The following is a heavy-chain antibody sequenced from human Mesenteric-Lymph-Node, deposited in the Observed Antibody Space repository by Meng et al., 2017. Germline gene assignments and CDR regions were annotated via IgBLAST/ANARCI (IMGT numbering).Heavy chain of an antibody. Sequence: QVQPQESGPGLVKPSQTLSLTCTVSGDYISSGEYFWSWIRQPPGKGLEWIGYMDYRGSTFYNPSLKSRVTISVDTSKNQFSLKLSSVTAADTAVYFCARGELLWDYWGQGTLVTVSS. CDR1: GDYISSGEYF. V-gene: IGHV4-30-4*01. D-gene: IGHD2-2*01. CDR3: ARGELLWDY. CDR2: MDYRGST. J-gene: IGHJ4*02.